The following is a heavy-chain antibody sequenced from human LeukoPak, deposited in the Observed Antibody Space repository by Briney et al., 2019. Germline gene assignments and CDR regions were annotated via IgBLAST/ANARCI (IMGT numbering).Heavy chain of an antibody. CDR1: GFTFDDYA. Sequence: GGSPRLSCAASGFTFDDYAMHWVRQVPGKGLEWVSGINWNSDSIGYADSVKGRFTTSRDNAKNSLYLQMNSLRAEDTAFYYCAINGGGDSGYGNFDYWGQGTLVTVSS. CDR2: INWNSDSI. CDR3: AINGGGDSGYGNFDY. V-gene: IGHV3-9*01. J-gene: IGHJ4*02. D-gene: IGHD5-12*01.